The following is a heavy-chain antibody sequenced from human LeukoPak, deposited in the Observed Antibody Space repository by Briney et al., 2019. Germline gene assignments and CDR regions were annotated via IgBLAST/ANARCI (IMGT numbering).Heavy chain of an antibody. J-gene: IGHJ4*02. CDR2: ISSSSSYI. V-gene: IGHV3-21*01. Sequence: GGSLRLSCAASGFTFSSYSMNWVRKAPGKRVEWVSSISSSSSYIYYADSVKGRFTISRDNAKNSLYLQMNSLRAEDTAVYYCARGDWYAAYFDYWGQGTLVTVSS. CDR3: ARGDWYAAYFDY. CDR1: GFTFSSYS. D-gene: IGHD3/OR15-3a*01.